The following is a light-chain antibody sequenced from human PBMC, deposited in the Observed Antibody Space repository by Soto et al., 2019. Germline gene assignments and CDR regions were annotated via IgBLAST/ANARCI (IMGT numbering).Light chain of an antibody. Sequence: EIVLTQSPGTLSLSPGERATLSCRASQSVSGTSLAWYQQKPGQAPRLLISDASNRAADIPDRFSGSGSGTDFTLTINRLEPEDFAVYYCQQYAGSPRTFGPGTKVDI. CDR3: QQYAGSPRT. J-gene: IGKJ1*01. CDR1: QSVSGTS. CDR2: DAS. V-gene: IGKV3-20*01.